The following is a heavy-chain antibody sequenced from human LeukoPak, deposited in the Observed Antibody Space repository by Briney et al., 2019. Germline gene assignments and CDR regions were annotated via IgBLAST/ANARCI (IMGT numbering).Heavy chain of an antibody. V-gene: IGHV3-21*01. Sequence: GGSLRLSCAASRFTFSSYSMNWVRLAPGKGLEWVSSISSSSSYIYYADSVKGRFTISRDNAKNSLYLRMNSLRAEDTAVYYCARGGAGIAAAGINWFDPWGQGTLVTVSS. D-gene: IGHD6-13*01. J-gene: IGHJ5*02. CDR2: ISSSSSYI. CDR3: ARGGAGIAAAGINWFDP. CDR1: RFTFSSYS.